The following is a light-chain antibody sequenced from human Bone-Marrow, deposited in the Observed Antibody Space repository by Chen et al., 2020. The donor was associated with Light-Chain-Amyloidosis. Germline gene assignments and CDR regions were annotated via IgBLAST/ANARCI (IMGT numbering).Light chain of an antibody. V-gene: IGLV3-25*03. CDR3: QSADSSGTYEVI. Sequence: SYELTQPPSVSVSPGHTARITCSGDDLPTKYAYWYQQKPGQAPVLVIHRDTERPSGISERFSGSSSGTTATLTISGVQAEDEADYQCQSADSSGTYEVIFGGGTKLTVL. CDR2: RDT. CDR1: DLPTKY. J-gene: IGLJ2*01.